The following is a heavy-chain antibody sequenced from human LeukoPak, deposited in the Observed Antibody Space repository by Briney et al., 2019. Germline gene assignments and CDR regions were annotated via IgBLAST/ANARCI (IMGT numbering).Heavy chain of an antibody. V-gene: IGHV4-34*01. CDR3: ARDSGAAAGTSDYYFDY. CDR1: GGSFSGYY. J-gene: IGHJ4*02. Sequence: SETLSLTCAVYGGSFSGYYWSWIRQPPGKGLEWIGEINHSGSTNYNPSLKSRVTISVDTSKNQFSLKLSSVTAADTAVYYCARDSGAAAGTSDYYFDYWGQGTLVTVSS. CDR2: INHSGST. D-gene: IGHD6-13*01.